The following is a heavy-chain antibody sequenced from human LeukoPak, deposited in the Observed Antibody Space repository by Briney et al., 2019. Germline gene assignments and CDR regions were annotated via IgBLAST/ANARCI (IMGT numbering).Heavy chain of an antibody. CDR2: INHSGST. V-gene: IGHV4-34*01. CDR3: ARERDDSSGYYLEDY. Sequence: SETLSLTCAVYGGSFSGYYWSWIRQPPGKGLEWIGEINHSGSTNYNPSLKSRVTISVDTSKNQFSRKLSSVTAADTAVYYCARERDDSSGYYLEDYWGQGTLVTVSS. D-gene: IGHD3-22*01. J-gene: IGHJ4*02. CDR1: GGSFSGYY.